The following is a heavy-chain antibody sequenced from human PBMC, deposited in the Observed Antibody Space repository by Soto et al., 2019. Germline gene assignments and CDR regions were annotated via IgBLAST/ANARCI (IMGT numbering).Heavy chain of an antibody. CDR3: ARNVEYSSFPFDY. CDR2: IYPGDSDT. V-gene: IGHV5-51*01. D-gene: IGHD6-6*01. CDR1: GYSFTRYW. Sequence: GESLKLSCTGSGYSFTRYWIGWVRQMPGKGLEWMGIIYPGDSDTRYSPSFQGQVTISADKSISTAYLQWSSLKASDTAMYYCARNVEYSSFPFDYWGQGTLVTVSS. J-gene: IGHJ4*02.